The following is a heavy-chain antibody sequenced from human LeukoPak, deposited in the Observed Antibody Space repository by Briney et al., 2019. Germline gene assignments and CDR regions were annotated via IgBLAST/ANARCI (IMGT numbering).Heavy chain of an antibody. CDR3: AMSSYTSTWAGTY. J-gene: IGHJ4*02. D-gene: IGHD6-13*01. V-gene: IGHV1-2*02. CDR1: GYTFTAYY. CDR2: INPNNGDT. Sequence: ASVKVSCTASGYTFTAYYLHWVRQAPGQGLEWMGWINPNNGDTDYAQKFQGRVTMTRNTSITTGYVELSSLRSDDTAVYYCAMSSYTSTWAGTYWGQGTLVIVSS.